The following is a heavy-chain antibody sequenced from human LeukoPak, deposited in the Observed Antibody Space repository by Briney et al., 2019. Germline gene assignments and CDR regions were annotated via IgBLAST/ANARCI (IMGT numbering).Heavy chain of an antibody. D-gene: IGHD2-15*01. V-gene: IGHV3-21*01. CDR1: GFTFSRYS. J-gene: IGHJ4*02. Sequence: GGSLRLSCLASGFTFSRYSMKWVRQAPGKGLEWVSSIDGSSDDKHYIDSVKGRFTISRDNAKNSLYLQMDSLRAEDTAVYYCARDFRSGRTFDYWGQGTLVTVSS. CDR3: ARDFRSGRTFDY. CDR2: IDGSSDDK.